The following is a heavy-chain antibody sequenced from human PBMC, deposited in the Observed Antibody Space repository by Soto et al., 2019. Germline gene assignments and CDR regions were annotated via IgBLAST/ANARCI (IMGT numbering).Heavy chain of an antibody. V-gene: IGHV3-74*01. Sequence: GGSLRLCCAASGVTFCSYWMDWVRQAPGEGLVWVSRINSDGSSTSYADSVKGRFTISRDNAKNTLYLHMNSLRVEDTAVYYCARATTVAFDYWSQGTLVTVSS. CDR3: ARATTVAFDY. D-gene: IGHD6-19*01. CDR2: INSDGSST. CDR1: GVTFCSYW. J-gene: IGHJ4*02.